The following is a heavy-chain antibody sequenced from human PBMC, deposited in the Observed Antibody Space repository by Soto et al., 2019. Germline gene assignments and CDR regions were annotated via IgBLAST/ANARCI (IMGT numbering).Heavy chain of an antibody. J-gene: IGHJ4*02. CDR1: GGTSSRYA. Sequence: QERLVQSGAEVRKPGSSVKVSCKVTGGTSSRYAINWVRQAPGQGLEWMGGIVPMFGTSKYAQKFQGRVTITADTSTNIAYMELRSLRSEDSAVYYCNRGSEYDFWSGYLWGQGTLVSVSS. V-gene: IGHV1-69*06. CDR2: IVPMFGTS. D-gene: IGHD3-3*01. CDR3: NRGSEYDFWSGYL.